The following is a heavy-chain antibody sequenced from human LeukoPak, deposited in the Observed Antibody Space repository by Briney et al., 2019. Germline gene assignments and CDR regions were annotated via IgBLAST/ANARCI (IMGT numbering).Heavy chain of an antibody. Sequence: PSETLSLTCTVSGGSISSSSYYWGWIRQPPGKGLEWIGYIYYTGSTNYNPSLKSRVTISVDTSKNQFSLKLSSVTAADTAVYYCARDSGLDVWGQGTTVTVSS. CDR2: IYYTGST. J-gene: IGHJ6*02. CDR3: ARDSGLDV. CDR1: GGSISSSSYY. D-gene: IGHD3-10*01. V-gene: IGHV4-61*01.